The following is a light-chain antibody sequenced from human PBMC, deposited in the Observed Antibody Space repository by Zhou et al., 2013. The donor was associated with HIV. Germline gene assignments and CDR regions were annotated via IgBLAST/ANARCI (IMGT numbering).Light chain of an antibody. V-gene: IGKV3-15*01. Sequence: EVLMTQSPVTLSASPGVRATLSCKASQSVSTNLAWYRQRPGQAPTLLMYGASIRATGVPARFSGSWSETEFTLTITSLQSEDFAVYFCQQYDTWPPVFGQGT. CDR1: QSVSTN. CDR3: QQYDTWPPV. J-gene: IGKJ2*01. CDR2: GAS.